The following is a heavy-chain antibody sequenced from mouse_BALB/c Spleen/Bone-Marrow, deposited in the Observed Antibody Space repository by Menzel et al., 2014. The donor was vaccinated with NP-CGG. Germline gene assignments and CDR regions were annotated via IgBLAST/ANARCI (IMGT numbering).Heavy chain of an antibody. V-gene: IGHV2-6*02. CDR2: IWSDGST. D-gene: IGHD4-1*01. J-gene: IGHJ4*01. CDR1: GFSLTSYG. Sequence: QVHVKQSGPGLVAPSQSLSITCTVSGFSLTSYGVHWVRQPPGKGLEWLVVIWSDGSTTYNSSLKSRLNIRKDNSKSQVFLKVNSLQTDDTAMYYCARTGTYYAMDYWGQGTSVTVSS. CDR3: ARTGTYYAMDY.